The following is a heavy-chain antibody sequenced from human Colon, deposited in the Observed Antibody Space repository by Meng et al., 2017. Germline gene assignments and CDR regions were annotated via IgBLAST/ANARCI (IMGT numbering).Heavy chain of an antibody. CDR2: IHSSGNT. Sequence: QVQLQESGPGLVKPSQTLSLTCTISNGSINSADYYWNWIRQPPGKGPEWLGYIHSSGNTYYTPSLKSRLAMSLDTSKNQLSLRLTSVTAADTAVYYCARNPVIPDARTFDFWGQGALVTVSS. D-gene: IGHD2-2*01. CDR1: NGSINSADYY. J-gene: IGHJ4*02. V-gene: IGHV4-30-4*01. CDR3: ARNPVIPDARTFDF.